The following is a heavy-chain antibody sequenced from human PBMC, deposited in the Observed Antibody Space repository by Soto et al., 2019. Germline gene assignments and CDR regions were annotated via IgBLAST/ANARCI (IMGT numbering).Heavy chain of an antibody. CDR1: GYTFTSYA. D-gene: IGHD2-15*01. CDR3: ARGPGGPDGPGDY. V-gene: IGHV1-3*01. Sequence: QVQLVQSEAEVRKPGASVKVSCKASGYTFTSYAMHWVRQAPGQRLEWMGWINAGNGNTKYSQKFQGRVTITRDTXASTAYMELSSLRSEDTAVYYCARGPGGPDGPGDYWGQGTLVTVSS. CDR2: INAGNGNT. J-gene: IGHJ4*02.